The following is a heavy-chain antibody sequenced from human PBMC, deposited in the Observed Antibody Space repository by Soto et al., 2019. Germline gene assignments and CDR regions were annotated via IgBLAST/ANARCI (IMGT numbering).Heavy chain of an antibody. CDR1: GFTFSSYG. D-gene: IGHD1-26*01. CDR2: ISFDGSSK. J-gene: IGHJ4*02. CDR3: AKSGLVGATWVDY. Sequence: QVQLVESGGGVVQPGRSLRLSCAASGFTFSSYGMHWVRQAPGKGPEWVAVISFDGSSKYYADSVKGRFTISRDNSKSTLYLQMNSLRAEDTAVYYCAKSGLVGATWVDYWGQGTLVTVSS. V-gene: IGHV3-30*18.